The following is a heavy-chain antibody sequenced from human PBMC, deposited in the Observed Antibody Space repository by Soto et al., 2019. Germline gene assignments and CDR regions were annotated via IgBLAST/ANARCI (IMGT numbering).Heavy chain of an antibody. J-gene: IGHJ4*02. V-gene: IGHV2-5*02. D-gene: IGHD6-19*01. CDR2: IYWDDDK. CDR3: AHRHLNSSSSGWGYDY. Sequence: QITLKESGPTLVKPTQTLTLTCTFSGFSLSTSGVGVGWIRQPPGKALEWLALIYWDDDKRYSPSLKSRLTIPKDTSRNRVVLTMTNMDPVDTATYYCAHRHLNSSSSGWGYDYWGQGTLVTVSS. CDR1: GFSLSTSGVG.